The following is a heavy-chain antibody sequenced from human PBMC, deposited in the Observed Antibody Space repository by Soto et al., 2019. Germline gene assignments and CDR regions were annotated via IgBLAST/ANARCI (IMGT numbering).Heavy chain of an antibody. CDR1: GGSISSSSYY. CDR3: ARIGIAVAEDWFDP. D-gene: IGHD6-19*01. Sequence: PSETLSLTCTVSGGSISSSSYYWGWIRQPPGKGLEWIGSIYYSGSTYYNPPLKSRVTISVDTSKNQFSLKLSSVTAADTAVYYCARIGIAVAEDWFDPWGQGTLVTVSS. V-gene: IGHV4-39*01. CDR2: IYYSGST. J-gene: IGHJ5*02.